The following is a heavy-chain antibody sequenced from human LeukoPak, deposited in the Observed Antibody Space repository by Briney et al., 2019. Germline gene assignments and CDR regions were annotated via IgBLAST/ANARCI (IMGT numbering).Heavy chain of an antibody. CDR2: IWYDGSNK. CDR3: ARPQLPQKNYYYYYMDV. Sequence: GSLRLSCAASGFPFSSYGMHWVRPAPGKGLEWVAVIWYDGSNKYYADSVKGRFTISRDNSKNTLYLQMNSLRAEDTAVYYCARPQLPQKNYYYYYMDVWGKGTTVTVSS. V-gene: IGHV3-33*01. J-gene: IGHJ6*03. CDR1: GFPFSSYG. D-gene: IGHD2-2*01.